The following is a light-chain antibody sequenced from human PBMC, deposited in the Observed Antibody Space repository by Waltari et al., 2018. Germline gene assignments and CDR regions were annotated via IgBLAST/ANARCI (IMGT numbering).Light chain of an antibody. CDR1: SSDVGTYKR. V-gene: IGLV2-23*02. Sequence: QAALTQPPSVSGSPGQSITIPCTGPSSDVGTYKRVSWYHQHPGKAPKLMIYAVSKRPSGVSDRFSGSKSGDMASLTISGLQPEDEAEYFCSSYAGSSKGVFGGGTKVTVL. J-gene: IGLJ2*01. CDR3: SSYAGSSKGV. CDR2: AVS.